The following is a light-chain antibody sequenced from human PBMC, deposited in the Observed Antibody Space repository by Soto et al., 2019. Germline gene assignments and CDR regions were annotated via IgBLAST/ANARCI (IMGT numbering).Light chain of an antibody. Sequence: IQMTQSPSSLSASVGDRVTITCRASQRVTTYLNWYQQKPGKAPKLLISTASTLQRGVPSRFSGSGSGTDFTLTITTLQPGDFATYFCQQSYSTPYTFGQGIKLEIK. CDR3: QQSYSTPYT. V-gene: IGKV1-39*01. CDR1: QRVTTY. CDR2: TAS. J-gene: IGKJ2*01.